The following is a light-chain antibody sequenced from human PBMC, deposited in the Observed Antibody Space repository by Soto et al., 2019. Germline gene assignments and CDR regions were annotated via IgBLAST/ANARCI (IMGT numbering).Light chain of an antibody. CDR1: SSNVGSNS. CDR3: GSWDDSLSGWV. Sequence: QTVVTQPPSASGTPGQRVTISCSGSSSNVGSNSVNWYQHFPGTAPKVLIYRSTQRPSGVPDRFSGSKSGTSASLAISGLRSDDEADYYCGSWDDSLSGWVFGGGTKLTVL. V-gene: IGLV1-47*01. CDR2: RST. J-gene: IGLJ3*02.